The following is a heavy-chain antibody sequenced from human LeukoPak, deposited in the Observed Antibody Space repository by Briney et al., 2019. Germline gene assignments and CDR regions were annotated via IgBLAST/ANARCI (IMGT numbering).Heavy chain of an antibody. CDR3: ARAEGTAYYFDY. CDR1: GGSFSGYY. J-gene: IGHJ4*02. Sequence: SETLSLTCAVYGGSFSGYYWSWIRQPPGKGPEWIGEINHSGSTNYNPSLKSRVTISVDTSKNQFSLKLSSVTAADTAVYYCARAEGTAYYFDYWGQGTLVTVSS. D-gene: IGHD1-1*01. V-gene: IGHV4-34*01. CDR2: INHSGST.